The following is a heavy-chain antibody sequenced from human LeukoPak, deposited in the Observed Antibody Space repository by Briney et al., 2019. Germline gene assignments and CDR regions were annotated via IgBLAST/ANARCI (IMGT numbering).Heavy chain of an antibody. J-gene: IGHJ4*02. CDR2: ISSSSSTI. V-gene: IGHV3-48*01. D-gene: IGHD5-12*01. CDR3: TRGPSGYHNT. CDR1: GFIFSSYS. Sequence: GGSLRLSCEASGFIFSSYSMNWVRQAPGKGLEWVSFISSSSSTIYYADSVKGRFTISRDNAKNSLYLQMNSLRAEDTAVYYCTRGPSGYHNTGGQGTLVTVSS.